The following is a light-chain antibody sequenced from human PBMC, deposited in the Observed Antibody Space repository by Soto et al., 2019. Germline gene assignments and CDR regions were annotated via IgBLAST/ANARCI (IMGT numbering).Light chain of an antibody. CDR1: QIVSSDY. CDR3: QQYGSSPWT. Sequence: EIVLTQSPGTLSLSLGDRATLSCRASQIVSSDYLAWYQQKPGQAPRLLIFGAYSRATAIPDRFSGSGSGTDFTLTISRLEPEDFAVYYCQQYGSSPWTFGRGTKVEIK. V-gene: IGKV3-20*01. CDR2: GAY. J-gene: IGKJ1*01.